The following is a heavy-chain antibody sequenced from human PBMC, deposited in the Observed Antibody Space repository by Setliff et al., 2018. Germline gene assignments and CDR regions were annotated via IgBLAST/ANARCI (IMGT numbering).Heavy chain of an antibody. CDR1: GFTFSSYA. J-gene: IGHJ5*02. CDR2: ISGSGGST. V-gene: IGHV3-23*01. CDR3: AKNGFGVVALGVNNWFDP. D-gene: IGHD3-10*01. Sequence: TSETLSLTCTVSGFTFSSYAMSWVRQAPGKGLEWVSAISGSGGSTYYADSVKGRFTISRDNSKNTLYLQMNSLRAEDTAVYYCAKNGFGVVALGVNNWFDPWCQGTLVTVSS.